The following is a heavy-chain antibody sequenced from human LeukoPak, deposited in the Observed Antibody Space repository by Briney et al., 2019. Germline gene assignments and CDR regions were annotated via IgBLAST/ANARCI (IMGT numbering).Heavy chain of an antibody. CDR1: RFTFSSYS. J-gene: IGHJ4*02. V-gene: IGHV3-21*01. Sequence: GGSLRLSCAASRFTFSSYSMNWVRQAPGKGLEWVSSISSSGSYIYYADSVKGRFTISRDNAKHSLYLQMSSLRAEDTAVYFCARRASTERGHSYGLDYWGQGALVTVSS. D-gene: IGHD5-18*01. CDR2: ISSSGSYI. CDR3: ARRASTERGHSYGLDY.